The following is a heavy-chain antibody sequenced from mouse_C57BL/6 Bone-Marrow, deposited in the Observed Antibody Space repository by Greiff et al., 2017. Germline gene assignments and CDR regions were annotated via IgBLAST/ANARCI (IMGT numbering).Heavy chain of an antibody. CDR3: AKHDWDWFAE. V-gene: IGHV5-12*01. CDR1: GFTFSDYY. D-gene: IGHD4-1*01. Sequence: EVMLVESGGGLVQPGGSLQLSCAASGFTFSDYYMYWVRQTPEKRLEWVAYISNGGGSTYYPDNVKGRFTISRHNAKNTLYLQMSRLKCGETAMYYCAKHDWDWFAEWGQGTLVTVSA. J-gene: IGHJ3*01. CDR2: ISNGGGST.